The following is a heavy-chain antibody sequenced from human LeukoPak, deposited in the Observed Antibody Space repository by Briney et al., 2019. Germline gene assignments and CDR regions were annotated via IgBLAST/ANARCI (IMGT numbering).Heavy chain of an antibody. CDR3: GRDVNWNQIDY. CDR1: GFTFNNHW. V-gene: IGHV3-74*01. J-gene: IGHJ4*02. CDR2: INTDGRTT. D-gene: IGHD1-20*01. Sequence: GGSLRLSCAASGFTFNNHWIHWVRQAPGKGLVWISRINTDGRTTDYADSVKGRFTISRDNAKNTLYLQMNSLRAEDTAVYYCGRDVNWNQIDYWGQGSLVTVSS.